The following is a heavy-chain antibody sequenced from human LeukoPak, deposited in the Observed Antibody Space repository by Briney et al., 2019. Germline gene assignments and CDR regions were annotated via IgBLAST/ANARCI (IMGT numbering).Heavy chain of an antibody. V-gene: IGHV3-48*02. CDR2: ISSSSSAI. D-gene: IGHD3-22*01. Sequence: GGSLRLSCAASGFTFSRFGMNWVRQAPGKGLEWISYISSSSSAIYYADSVKGRFTISRDNAKNSLYLQMSSLRDEDTAVYYCAKDTALTYYYDSSGYPDCWGQGTLVTVSS. J-gene: IGHJ4*02. CDR1: GFTFSRFG. CDR3: AKDTALTYYYDSSGYPDC.